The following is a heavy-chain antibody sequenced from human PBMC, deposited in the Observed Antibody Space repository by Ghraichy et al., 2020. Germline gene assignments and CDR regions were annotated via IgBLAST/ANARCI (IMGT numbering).Heavy chain of an antibody. CDR2: INHSGST. CDR3: ARGYNHHPAPGTHYMDV. CDR1: GGSFSGYY. Sequence: SETLSLTCAVYGGSFSGYYWSWIRQPPGKGLEWIGEINHSGSTNYNPSLKSRVTISVDTSKNQFSLKLSSVTAADTAVYYCARGYNHHPAPGTHYMDVWGKGTTVTVSS. J-gene: IGHJ6*03. V-gene: IGHV4-34*01. D-gene: IGHD1-1*01.